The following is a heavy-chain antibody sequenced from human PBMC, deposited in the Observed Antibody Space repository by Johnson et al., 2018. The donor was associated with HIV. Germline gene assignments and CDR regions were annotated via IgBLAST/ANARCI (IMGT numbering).Heavy chain of an antibody. CDR2: IKQDGSEK. D-gene: IGHD1-14*01. V-gene: IGHV3-7*05. CDR3: ARSYPGSAWVCMDAFDI. J-gene: IGHJ3*02. Sequence: VQLVESGGGLVQPGGSLRLSCAASGFTFSSYGMSCVRQAPGKGLEWVADIKQDGSEKYYGDSVKGRFTISRDNAKNSLYLQMNRLSAADTAACYCARSYPGSAWVCMDAFDIWGQGTMVTVSS. CDR1: GFTFSSYG.